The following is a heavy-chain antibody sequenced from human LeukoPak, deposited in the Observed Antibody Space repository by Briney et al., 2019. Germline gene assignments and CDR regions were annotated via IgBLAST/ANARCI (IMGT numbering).Heavy chain of an antibody. J-gene: IGHJ4*02. CDR3: AKDNRGYSYGYFDY. V-gene: IGHV3-9*01. Sequence: GGSLRLSCAASGFTFDDYAMHWVRHAPGKGLEWVSGISWNSGSIGYADSVKGRFTISRDNAKNSLYLQMNSLRAEDTALYYRAKDNRGYSYGYFDYWGRGTLVTVSS. D-gene: IGHD5-18*01. CDR2: ISWNSGSI. CDR1: GFTFDDYA.